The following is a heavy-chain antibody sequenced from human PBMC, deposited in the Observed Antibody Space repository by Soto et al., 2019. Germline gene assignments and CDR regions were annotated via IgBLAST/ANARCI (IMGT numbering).Heavy chain of an antibody. D-gene: IGHD3-16*01. V-gene: IGHV3-48*02. J-gene: IGHJ6*03. Sequence: GGSLRLSCAASGFTISGNAMNWVRQAPGRGLERVSYISSSSTNIHYADSVRGRFTISRDNAKNSLYLQMNSLRDEDTAVYRCARDLSWGSKWYYYMDVWGKGTTVTVSS. CDR2: ISSSSTNI. CDR1: GFTISGNA. CDR3: ARDLSWGSKWYYYMDV.